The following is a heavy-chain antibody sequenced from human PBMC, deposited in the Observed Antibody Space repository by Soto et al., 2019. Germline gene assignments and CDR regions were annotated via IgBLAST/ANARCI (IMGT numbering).Heavy chain of an antibody. V-gene: IGHV2-70*04. CDR1: GFSLSSKGMR. CDR2: IDWDDDK. D-gene: IGHD3-16*01. J-gene: IGHJ4*02. Sequence: SGPTLVNPTQTLTLTCTFSGFSLSSKGMRVSWIRQPPGKALEWLARIDWDDDKFYSPSLRTRLAISKGTSKNQGVLTMTNVDNMDTATYYCARSPGGFTVATYFFDYWGQGTLVTVSS. CDR3: ARSPGGFTVATYFFDY.